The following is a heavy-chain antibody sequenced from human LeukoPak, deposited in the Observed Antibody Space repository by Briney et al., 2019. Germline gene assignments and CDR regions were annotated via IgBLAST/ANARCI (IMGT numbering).Heavy chain of an antibody. V-gene: IGHV3-53*01. D-gene: IGHD4-17*01. Sequence: GGSLRLSCAASGFTFSSYAMHWVRQAPGKGLEWVSVIYSGGSTYYADSVKGRFTISRDNSKNTLYLQMNSLRAEDTAVYYCASRSVTYEYYYYGMDVWGQGTTVTVSS. CDR1: GFTFSSYA. CDR3: ASRSVTYEYYYYGMDV. J-gene: IGHJ6*02. CDR2: IYSGGST.